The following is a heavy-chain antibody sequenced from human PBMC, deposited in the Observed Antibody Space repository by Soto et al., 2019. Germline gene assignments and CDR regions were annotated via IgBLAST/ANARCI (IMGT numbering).Heavy chain of an antibody. V-gene: IGHV3-23*01. CDR2: ISGSGGST. D-gene: IGHD3-3*01. J-gene: IGHJ5*01. Sequence: GGSLRLSCVGSGFTFSMFAMSWVRQAPGKGLEWISSISGSGGSTYYADSVKGRFTASRDNSKTTVFLQMNSLRTEDTAVYFCAKERNFWSGTAGFDSWGQGSPVTVSS. CDR1: GFTFSMFA. CDR3: AKERNFWSGTAGFDS.